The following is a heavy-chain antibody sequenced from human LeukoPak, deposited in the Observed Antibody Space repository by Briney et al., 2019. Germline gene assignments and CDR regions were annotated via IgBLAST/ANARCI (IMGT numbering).Heavy chain of an antibody. CDR1: GGSISSYY. CDR3: ARDSSGYLESFDY. J-gene: IGHJ4*02. V-gene: IGHV4-59*12. CDR2: IYYSGST. Sequence: SETLSLTCTVSGGSISSYYWSWIRQPPGKGLDWIGYIYYSGSTNYNPSLKSRVTISVDTSKNQFSLKLSSVTAADTAVYFCARDSSGYLESFDYWGQGTLVTVSS. D-gene: IGHD3-22*01.